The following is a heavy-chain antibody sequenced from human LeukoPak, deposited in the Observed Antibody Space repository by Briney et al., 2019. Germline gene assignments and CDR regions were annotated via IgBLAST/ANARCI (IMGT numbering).Heavy chain of an antibody. CDR2: IYPGDSDT. D-gene: IGHD1-7*01. CDR1: GYSFTSYW. V-gene: IGHV5-51*01. J-gene: IGHJ6*03. CDR3: ARHSTGENWNYVEAMDV. Sequence: RGESLKISCKGSGYSFTSYWIGWVRQMPGKGLEWMGIIYPGDSDTRYSPSFQGQVTISADKSISNAYLQWSSLKASDTAMYYCARHSTGENWNYVEAMDVWGKGTTVTVSS.